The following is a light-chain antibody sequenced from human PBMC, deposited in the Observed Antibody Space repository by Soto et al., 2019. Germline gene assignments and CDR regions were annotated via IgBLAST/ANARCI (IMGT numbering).Light chain of an antibody. V-gene: IGLV2-14*01. CDR3: SSYTSSSTPG. Sequence: QSVLTQPASVSGSPGQSITLSCTGTSSDVGGYNYVSWYQQHPGKAPKLMIYEVSNRPSGVSNRFSGSKSGNTASLTISGLQAEDEADYYCSSYTSSSTPGFGGGTKLTVL. J-gene: IGLJ3*02. CDR2: EVS. CDR1: SSDVGGYNY.